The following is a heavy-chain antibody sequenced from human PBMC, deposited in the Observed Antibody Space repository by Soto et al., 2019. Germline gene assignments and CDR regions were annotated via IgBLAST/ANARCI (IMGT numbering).Heavy chain of an antibody. CDR1: GFTFSSHT. CDR2: ISATGSDI. CDR3: ARGYDVVRVPVAIRVGYFDH. V-gene: IGHV3-21*01. D-gene: IGHD3-16*01. Sequence: EVDLVESGGGLAKPGGALRLSCTDSGFTFSSHTMNWVRQAPGKGLEWVSAISATGSDIYYGDSVMGRFTISIDNAKNSLYLQLNNLRVEDTAVYSCARGYDVVRVPVAIRVGYFDHWGQGTVVTVSS. J-gene: IGHJ4*02.